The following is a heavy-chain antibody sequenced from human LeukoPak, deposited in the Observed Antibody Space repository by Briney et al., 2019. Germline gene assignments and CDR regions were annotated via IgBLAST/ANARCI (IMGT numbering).Heavy chain of an antibody. J-gene: IGHJ5*02. CDR3: ARARIAARPYNWFDP. Sequence: ASVKVSCKASGYTFTSYYIHWVRQAPGQGLEWMGIINPSGGTTSYTQKFQGRVTMTSDTSTSTVSMELSSLRSEDTAVYYCARARIAARPYNWFDPWGQGTLVTVSS. D-gene: IGHD6-6*01. V-gene: IGHV1-46*01. CDR1: GYTFTSYY. CDR2: INPSGGTT.